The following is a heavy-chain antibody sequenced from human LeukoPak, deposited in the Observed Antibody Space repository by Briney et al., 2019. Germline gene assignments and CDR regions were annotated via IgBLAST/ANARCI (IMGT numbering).Heavy chain of an antibody. CDR3: ARDVVVTSSPDAFDI. Sequence: SQTLSLTCTVSGDSVTSGGYFWTWIRQHPGKGLEWIGYISDSGTTSYNPSLKSRVSISVDTSNNQFSLRLSSVTAADTAVYYCARDVVVTSSPDAFDIWGQGTMVTVSS. V-gene: IGHV4-31*03. J-gene: IGHJ3*02. CDR2: ISDSGTT. CDR1: GDSVTSGGYF. D-gene: IGHD2-21*02.